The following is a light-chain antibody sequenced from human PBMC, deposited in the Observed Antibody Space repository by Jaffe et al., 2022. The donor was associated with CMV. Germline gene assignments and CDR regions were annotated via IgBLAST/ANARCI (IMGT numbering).Light chain of an antibody. V-gene: IGKV1-5*03. CDR2: TAS. J-gene: IGKJ1*01. CDR1: QTIRSS. Sequence: DIQMTQSPSTLSASEGDRVTITCRASQTIRSSLAWYQQKPGKAPKLLVYTASTLENGVPSRFSGSGSGTQFTLTINSLQPDDFATYYCQQYNTYPWTFGQGTKVEIK. CDR3: QQYNTYPWT.